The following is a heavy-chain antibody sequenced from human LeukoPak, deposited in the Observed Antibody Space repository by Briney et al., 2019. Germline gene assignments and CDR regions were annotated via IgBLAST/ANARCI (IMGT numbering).Heavy chain of an antibody. Sequence: PGGSLRLSCAASGFTFNSYEMNWVRQAPGKGLEWVSYISSSGSTIYYADSVKGRFTISRDNAKNTLYLQMNSLRAEDTAVYYCARSPWGLVIDYWGQGTLVTVSS. CDR1: GFTFNSYE. CDR2: ISSSGSTI. V-gene: IGHV3-48*03. CDR3: ARSPWGLVIDY. J-gene: IGHJ4*02. D-gene: IGHD6-19*01.